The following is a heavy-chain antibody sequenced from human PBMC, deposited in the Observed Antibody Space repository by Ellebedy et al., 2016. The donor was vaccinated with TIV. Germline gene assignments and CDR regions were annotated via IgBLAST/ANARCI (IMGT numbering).Heavy chain of an antibody. CDR1: GYTFSSYW. CDR3: ARGRGVTTPGRNYFDY. J-gene: IGHJ4*02. D-gene: IGHD4-17*01. V-gene: IGHV5-51*01. CDR2: IYPGDSDT. Sequence: GESLKISXRGSGYTFSSYWIGWVRQMPGQGLEWMGIIYPGDSDTRYSPSFQGQVTISADKSTSTAYLQWRSLKASDTAMYYCARGRGVTTPGRNYFDYWGQGTLVTVSS.